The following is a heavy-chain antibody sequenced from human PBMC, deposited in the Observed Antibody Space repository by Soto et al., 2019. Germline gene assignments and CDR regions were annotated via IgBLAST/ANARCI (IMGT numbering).Heavy chain of an antibody. CDR2: IYYSGST. CDR1: GGSISSYY. J-gene: IGHJ3*02. Sequence: SETLSLTCTVSGGSISSYYWSWIRQPPGKGLEWIGYIYYSGSTNYNPSLKSRVTISVDTSKNQFSLKLSSVTAADTAVYYCARWDSSSSGAFDIWGQGTMVTVSS. CDR3: ARWDSSSSGAFDI. D-gene: IGHD6-6*01. V-gene: IGHV4-59*08.